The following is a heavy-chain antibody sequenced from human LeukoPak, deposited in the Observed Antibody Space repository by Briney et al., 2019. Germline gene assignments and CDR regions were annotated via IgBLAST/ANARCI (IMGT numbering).Heavy chain of an antibody. D-gene: IGHD2-2*01. CDR1: GFTFSSYW. V-gene: IGHV3-7*03. CDR2: IKQDGNEK. CDR3: ASLEVVPAANWFDP. J-gene: IGHJ5*02. Sequence: GGSLRLSCAASGFTFSSYWMSWVRQAPGKGLEWVANIKQDGNEKYYVDSVKGRFTISRDNAKNSLYLQMNSLRAEDTAVYYCASLEVVPAANWFDPWGQGTLVTVSS.